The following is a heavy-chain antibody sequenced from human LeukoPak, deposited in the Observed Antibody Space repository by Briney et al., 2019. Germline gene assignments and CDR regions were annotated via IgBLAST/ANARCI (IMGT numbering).Heavy chain of an antibody. Sequence: SETLSLTCTVSGYSISSGYYWGWIRQPPGKGLEWIGSIYHSGSTYYNPSLKSRVTISVDTSKNQFSLKLSSVTAADTAVYYCARLSGSYYYYYYYMDVWGKGTTVTISS. J-gene: IGHJ6*03. V-gene: IGHV4-38-2*02. CDR1: GYSISSGYY. D-gene: IGHD1-26*01. CDR2: IYHSGST. CDR3: ARLSGSYYYYYYYMDV.